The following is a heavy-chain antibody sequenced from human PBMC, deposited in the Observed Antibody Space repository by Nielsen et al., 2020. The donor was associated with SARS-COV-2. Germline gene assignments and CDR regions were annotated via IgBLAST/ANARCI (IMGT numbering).Heavy chain of an antibody. Sequence: SETLSLTCTVSGGSISSYYWSWIRQPPGKGLEWIGSIYYSGSTYYNPSLKSRVTISVDTSKNQFSLKLSSMTAADTAVYYCARGYCSGGSCYSPDYWGQGTLVTVSS. CDR3: ARGYCSGGSCYSPDY. CDR2: IYYSGST. J-gene: IGHJ4*02. CDR1: GGSISSYY. D-gene: IGHD2-15*01. V-gene: IGHV4-39*07.